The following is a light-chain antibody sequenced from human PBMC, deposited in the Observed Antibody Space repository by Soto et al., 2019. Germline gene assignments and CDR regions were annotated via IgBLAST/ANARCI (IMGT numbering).Light chain of an antibody. Sequence: DIQMTQSPSTLSASVGDRVTITCRASQSISSWLAWYQQKPGKAPKLLIYDASSLESGVPPRFSGSGSGTEFTVTISSLQPYDFAAYDCQQYNSYPYTFAQGTKLEIK. CDR1: QSISSW. V-gene: IGKV1-5*01. CDR2: DAS. CDR3: QQYNSYPYT. J-gene: IGKJ2*01.